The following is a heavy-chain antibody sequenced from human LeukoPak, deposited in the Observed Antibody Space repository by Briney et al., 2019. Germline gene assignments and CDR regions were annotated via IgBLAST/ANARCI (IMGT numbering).Heavy chain of an antibody. D-gene: IGHD1-14*01. CDR1: GGSISSSSYY. J-gene: IGHJ6*02. Sequence: AETLSLTCTVSGGSISSSSYYWGWSRQPPGRGLAWIGGIYYSGSTYYNPSLKSRATISVDTTKNQFSQKLTSVTAADTAVYCCATRGTIRGRTYGMDVWGQGDTVTVSS. CDR2: IYYSGST. V-gene: IGHV4-39*01. CDR3: ATRGTIRGRTYGMDV.